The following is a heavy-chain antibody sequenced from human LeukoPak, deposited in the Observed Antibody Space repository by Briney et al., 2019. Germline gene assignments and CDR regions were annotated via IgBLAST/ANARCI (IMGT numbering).Heavy chain of an antibody. Sequence: ASVKVSCKASGDTFSSYAISWVRQAPGQGLEWMGGIIPIFGTANYAQKFQGRVTITADKSTSTAYMELSSLRSEDTAVYYCARAADFWSGYPDYWGQGTLVTVSS. J-gene: IGHJ4*02. CDR1: GDTFSSYA. CDR3: ARAADFWSGYPDY. CDR2: IIPIFGTA. D-gene: IGHD3-3*01. V-gene: IGHV1-69*06.